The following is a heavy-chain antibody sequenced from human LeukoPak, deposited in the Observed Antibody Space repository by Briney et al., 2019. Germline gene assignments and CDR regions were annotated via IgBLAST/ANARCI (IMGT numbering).Heavy chain of an antibody. D-gene: IGHD3-22*01. V-gene: IGHV3-21*04. J-gene: IGHJ4*02. Sequence: PGGSLRLSCAASGFSFSSYNMNWVRQAPGKGLEWVSSIIFSGSDIYYGGSVKGRFTISRDNAKNSLYLQMNSLRAEDTAVYYCAKDKSRTMIVVVITYYFDYWGQGTLVTVSS. CDR3: AKDKSRTMIVVVITYYFDY. CDR1: GFSFSSYN. CDR2: IIFSGSDI.